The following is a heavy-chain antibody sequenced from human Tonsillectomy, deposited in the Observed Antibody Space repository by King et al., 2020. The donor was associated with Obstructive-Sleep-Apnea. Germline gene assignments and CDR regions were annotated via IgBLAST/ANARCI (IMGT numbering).Heavy chain of an antibody. D-gene: IGHD4-17*01. CDR2: IYHRGTT. CDR3: ARTTYGDYALDY. J-gene: IGHJ4*02. Sequence: QLQESGPRLVKPSGTLSLTCAVSGGSIINTNWWTWVRQPPGKGLEFIGQIYHRGTTNYNPSLRRRVTISVDKSKNQFSLKLRFVTAADTAVYYCARTTYGDYALDYWGQGTLVTVSS. CDR1: GGSIINTNW. V-gene: IGHV4-4*02.